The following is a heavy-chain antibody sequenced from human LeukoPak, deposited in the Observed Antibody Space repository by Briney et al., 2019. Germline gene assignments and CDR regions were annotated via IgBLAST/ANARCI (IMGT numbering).Heavy chain of an antibody. J-gene: IGHJ6*03. D-gene: IGHD5/OR15-5a*01. Sequence: GASVKVSCKASGYTFTGYYMYWVRQAPGQGLEWMGWINPNSGGTNYAQKFQGRVTMTRDTSINTAYMDLSRLTSDDTAFYYCARGDSVRDYYYMDVWGKGTTVTISS. CDR1: GYTFTGYY. CDR3: ARGDSVRDYYYMDV. V-gene: IGHV1-2*02. CDR2: INPNSGGT.